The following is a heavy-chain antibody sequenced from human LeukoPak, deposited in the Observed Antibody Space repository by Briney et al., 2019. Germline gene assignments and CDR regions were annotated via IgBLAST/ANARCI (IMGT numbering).Heavy chain of an antibody. V-gene: IGHV3-53*01. CDR1: GFTVSSNY. CDR2: IYSGGST. D-gene: IGHD2-2*01. Sequence: GGSLRLSCAASGFTVSSNYMSWVRQAPGKGLEWVSVIYSGGSTYYADSVKGRFTLSRDNSRNTLYLQMNSLRADDTAIYYCAKDSSTKSGDYDYFDNWGQGTLVTVSS. CDR3: AKDSSTKSGDYDYFDN. J-gene: IGHJ4*02.